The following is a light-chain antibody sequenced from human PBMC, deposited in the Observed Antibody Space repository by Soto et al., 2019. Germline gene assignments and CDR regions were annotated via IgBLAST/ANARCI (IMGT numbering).Light chain of an antibody. V-gene: IGKV3-20*01. CDR2: GAS. CDR3: QQYGSSPRT. Sequence: IVLTQSPGTPSLSPGERATLSCRASQSVSSSYLAWYQQKPGQAPRLLIYGASSRATGIPDRFSGSGSGTDFTLTISRLEPEDFAVYYCQQYGSSPRTFGQGTKADIK. J-gene: IGKJ1*01. CDR1: QSVSSSY.